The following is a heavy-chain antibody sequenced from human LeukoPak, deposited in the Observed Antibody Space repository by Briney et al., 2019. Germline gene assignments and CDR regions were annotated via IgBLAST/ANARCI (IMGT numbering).Heavy chain of an antibody. J-gene: IGHJ6*03. CDR1: GGPISSYY. V-gene: IGHV4-4*07. Sequence: SETLSLTCTVSGGPISSYYWSWIRQPAGKGLEWIWRIYTSGSTNYNPSLKSRVIISVDKSKNQFSLKLSSVTAADTAVYYCARGYCSSTSCYRYYYYYMDVWGKGTTVTVSS. D-gene: IGHD2-2*01. CDR2: IYTSGST. CDR3: ARGYCSSTSCYRYYYYYMDV.